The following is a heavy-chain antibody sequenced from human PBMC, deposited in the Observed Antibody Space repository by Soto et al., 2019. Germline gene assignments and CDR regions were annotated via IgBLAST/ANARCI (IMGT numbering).Heavy chain of an antibody. CDR3: ARDRVEGYDYGDYYPDYYYCYGMDV. V-gene: IGHV4-31*03. D-gene: IGHD4-17*01. CDR2: IYYSGST. J-gene: IGHJ6*02. Sequence: QVQLQESGPGLVKPSQTLSLTCTVSGGSISSGGYYWSWIRQHPGKGLEWIGYIYYSGSTYYNPSLKSRVTISVDTSKNQFSLKLSSVTAADTAVYYCARDRVEGYDYGDYYPDYYYCYGMDVWGQGTTVTVSS. CDR1: GGSISSGGYY.